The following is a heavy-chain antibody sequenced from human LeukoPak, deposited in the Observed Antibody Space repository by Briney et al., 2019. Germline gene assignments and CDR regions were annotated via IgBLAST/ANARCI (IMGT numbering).Heavy chain of an antibody. Sequence: SETLSLTCTVSGGSISSSNYYWGWIRQPPGKGLEWIGSIYYSGSTYYNPSLKSRVTISVDTSKNQFSLKLSSVTAADTAVYYCARLYYYDSSGGSEYFQHWGQGTLVTVSS. CDR2: IYYSGST. J-gene: IGHJ1*01. CDR1: GGSISSSNYY. D-gene: IGHD3-22*01. CDR3: ARLYYYDSSGGSEYFQH. V-gene: IGHV4-39*01.